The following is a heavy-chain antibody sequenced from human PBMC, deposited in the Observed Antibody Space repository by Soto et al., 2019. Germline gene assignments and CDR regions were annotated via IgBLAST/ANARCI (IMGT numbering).Heavy chain of an antibody. J-gene: IGHJ6*02. CDR3: VTAVRGYNANGDL. CDR1: GFTYSSYW. Sequence: GGSLRLSCVGSGFTYSSYWIGWVRQTPGKGLEWVATIKADGTEKYYVDSVKGRFTFSRDNAKTSVYLEMNSLRAEDTDVYYWVTAVRGYNANGDLWGQGTTVTVSS. D-gene: IGHD5-12*01. V-gene: IGHV3-7*03. CDR2: IKADGTEK.